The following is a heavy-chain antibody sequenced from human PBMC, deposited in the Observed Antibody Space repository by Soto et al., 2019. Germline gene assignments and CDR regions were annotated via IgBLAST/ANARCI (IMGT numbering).Heavy chain of an antibody. V-gene: IGHV3-23*01. Sequence: GGSLRLSCVASGFTRSTYAMRWVRQAPGEGMEWVAAIGASDAGTYYADSVKGRFTISRDNSKNTIYMQRNSPRAEDTAVYYCAKHLHIVGRFTPRFSFYGLDVWGQGTTVTVSS. CDR2: IGASDAGT. CDR1: GFTRSTYA. D-gene: IGHD2-15*01. J-gene: IGHJ6*02. CDR3: AKHLHIVGRFTPRFSFYGLDV.